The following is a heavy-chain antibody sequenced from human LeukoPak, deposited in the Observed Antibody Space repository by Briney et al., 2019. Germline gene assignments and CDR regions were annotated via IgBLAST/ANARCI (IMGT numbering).Heavy chain of an antibody. CDR1: GGTFSSYA. V-gene: IGHV1-69*04. D-gene: IGHD4-17*01. CDR3: AREGGNGDPVDY. Sequence: SVKVSCKASGGTFSSYAISWVRQAPGQGLEWMGRIIPILGIANYAQKFQGRVTITADKSTSTAYMELSSLRSEDTAVYYCAREGGNGDPVDYWGQGTLVTASS. J-gene: IGHJ4*02. CDR2: IIPILGIA.